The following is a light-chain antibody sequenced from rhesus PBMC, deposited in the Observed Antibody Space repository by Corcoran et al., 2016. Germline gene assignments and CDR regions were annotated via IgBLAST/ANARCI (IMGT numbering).Light chain of an antibody. CDR1: QSLLSSNGYNY. V-gene: IGKV2-60*01. CDR2: YGC. CDR3: MPALQTPFT. J-gene: IGKJ3*01. Sequence: DIVVTQTPLSLPVTLGEPASMSCRSSQSLLSSNGYNYLNWYLQKPGQSPQLLIYYGCNRASGVPDRFSGRGSGTDFTRKISRVEAEDVGVYYCMPALQTPFTFGPGTKLDIK.